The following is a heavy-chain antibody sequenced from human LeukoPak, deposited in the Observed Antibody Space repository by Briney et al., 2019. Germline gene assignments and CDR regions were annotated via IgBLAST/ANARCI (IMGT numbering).Heavy chain of an antibody. CDR3: ARDPHTRYCSSTSCSGDY. CDR1: GYTFTGYY. V-gene: IGHV1-2*02. Sequence: APVKVSCKASGYTFTGYYMHWVRQAPGQGLEWMGWINPNSGGTNYAQKFQGRVTMTRDTSISTAYMELSRLRSDDTAVYYCARDPHTRYCSSTSCSGDYWGQGTLVTVSS. CDR2: INPNSGGT. D-gene: IGHD2-2*01. J-gene: IGHJ4*02.